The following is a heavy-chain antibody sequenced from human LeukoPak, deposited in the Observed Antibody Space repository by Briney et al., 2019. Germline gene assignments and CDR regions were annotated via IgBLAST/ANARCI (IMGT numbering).Heavy chain of an antibody. Sequence: SQALSLTCSVSGGSITSGRYYWTWIRQPAGKGLEWIGRLYSNDNTNYDPSLESRVSISVDTSKSQFYLHLTSVTAAYPAVHLCARGVVTDDYYMDVWGKGITVIVSS. CDR3: ARGVVTDDYYMDV. CDR1: GGSITSGRYY. V-gene: IGHV4-61*02. CDR2: LYSNDNT. D-gene: IGHD2-21*02. J-gene: IGHJ6*03.